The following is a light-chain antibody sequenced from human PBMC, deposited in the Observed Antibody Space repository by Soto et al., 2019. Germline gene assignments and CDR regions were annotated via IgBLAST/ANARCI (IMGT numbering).Light chain of an antibody. CDR3: QQRSNWPFT. Sequence: EIVMTHSPATLSVSPWETATLSCRASQRVGINLAWYQQKPGQAPRLLIYSASTRASGIPDRFSGSGSGTEFTLTISSLQSEDFAVYYCQQRSNWPFTFGGGTKVDIK. V-gene: IGKV3-15*01. J-gene: IGKJ4*01. CDR2: SAS. CDR1: QRVGIN.